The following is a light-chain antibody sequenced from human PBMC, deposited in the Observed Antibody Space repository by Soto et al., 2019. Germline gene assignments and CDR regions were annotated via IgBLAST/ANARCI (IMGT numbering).Light chain of an antibody. Sequence: QSALTQPPSVSAAPGQKVTISCSGSSSNIGNNYVSWYQQLAGTAPKLLIYDNNKRPSGIPDRFSGSKSGTSATLGITGLQTGDEADYYCGTWDSSLSAVVFGGGTKLTVL. CDR1: SSNIGNNY. CDR2: DNN. CDR3: GTWDSSLSAVV. V-gene: IGLV1-51*01. J-gene: IGLJ2*01.